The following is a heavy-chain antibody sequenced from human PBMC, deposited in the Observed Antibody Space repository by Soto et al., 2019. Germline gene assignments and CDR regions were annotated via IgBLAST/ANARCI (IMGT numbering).Heavy chain of an antibody. CDR3: AKDLAPPRGQWLAPGWFDP. CDR2: ISYDGSNK. J-gene: IGHJ5*02. V-gene: IGHV3-30*18. Sequence: GGSLRLSCAASGFTFSSYGMHWVRQAPGKGLEWVAVISYDGSNKYYADSVKGRFTISRDNSKNTLYLQMNSLRAEDTAVYYCAKDLAPPRGQWLAPGWFDPWGQGTLVTVSS. D-gene: IGHD6-19*01. CDR1: GFTFSSYG.